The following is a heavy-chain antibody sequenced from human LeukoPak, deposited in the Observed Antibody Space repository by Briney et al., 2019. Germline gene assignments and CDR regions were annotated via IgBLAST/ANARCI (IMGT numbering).Heavy chain of an antibody. CDR3: ARFSGVAVAGTGYYYYMDV. Sequence: ASVKVSCKASGYTFTSYGITWVRQAPGQGLEWMGWISGYNGNTNYAQKLQGRVTMTTDTSTTTAYMELRSLRSEDTAVYYCARFSGVAVAGTGYYYYMDVWGKGTTVTVSS. CDR1: GYTFTSYG. V-gene: IGHV1-18*01. CDR2: ISGYNGNT. D-gene: IGHD6-19*01. J-gene: IGHJ6*03.